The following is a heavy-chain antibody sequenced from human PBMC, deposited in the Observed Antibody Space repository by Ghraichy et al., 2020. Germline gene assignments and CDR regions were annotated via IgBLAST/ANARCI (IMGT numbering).Heavy chain of an antibody. Sequence: ASVKVSCKAAGYHFTSSDIKCVRLASVQRLEWMGWMNPNSGNTGYAQKFQGRVTMTRNTSISTAYMELSSLRSEYTAVYYCARAPEELPGGYYYYYMDVWGKFSSFTVSS. CDR1: GYHFTSSD. V-gene: IGHV1-8*01. D-gene: IGHD1-26*01. CDR2: MNPNSGNT. J-gene: IGHJ6*03. CDR3: ARAPEELPGGYYYYYMDV.